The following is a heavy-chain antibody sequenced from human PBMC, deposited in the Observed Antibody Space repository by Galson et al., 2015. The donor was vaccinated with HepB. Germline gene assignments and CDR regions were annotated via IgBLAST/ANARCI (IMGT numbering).Heavy chain of an antibody. CDR2: ISGSGGST. CDR1: GYTFSSYA. V-gene: IGHV3-23*01. Sequence: SLRLSCAASGYTFSSYAMTWVRQAPGKGLEWVSGISGSGGSTYYADSVKGRFTISRDNSKNTLYLQMNNLRVGDTAIYYCAKGNFLRYLEWLSAFDYWGQGALVSVSS. CDR3: AKGNFLRYLEWLSAFDY. D-gene: IGHD3-3*01. J-gene: IGHJ4*02.